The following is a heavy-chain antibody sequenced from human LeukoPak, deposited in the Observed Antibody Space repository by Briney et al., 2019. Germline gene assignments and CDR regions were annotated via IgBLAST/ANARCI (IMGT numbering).Heavy chain of an antibody. J-gene: IGHJ3*02. CDR1: GFAFSSYA. CDR3: ARWGTYSSSWLGAFDI. D-gene: IGHD6-13*01. V-gene: IGHV3-30-3*01. Sequence: GGSLRLSCAASGFAFSSYAMHWVSQAPGKGLEWVAVISYDGSKEYYADSVKGRFTISRDNSENTLYLQINSLRVEDTAVYYCARWGTYSSSWLGAFDIWGQGTMVTVSS. CDR2: ISYDGSKE.